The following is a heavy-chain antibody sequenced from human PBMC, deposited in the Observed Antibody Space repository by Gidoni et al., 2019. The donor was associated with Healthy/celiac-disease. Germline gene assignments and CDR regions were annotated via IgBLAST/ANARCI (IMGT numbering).Heavy chain of an antibody. Sequence: QVQLVESGGGVVQPGRSLRLSCAASGFTFSSYGMHWVRQAPGKGLEWVAVISYDGSNKYYADSVKGRFTISRDNSKNTLYLQMNSLRAEDTAVYYCAKDLTGLADSSGYYGYYYYGMDVWGQGTTVTVSS. CDR3: AKDLTGLADSSGYYGYYYYGMDV. CDR1: GFTFSSYG. V-gene: IGHV3-30*18. D-gene: IGHD3-22*01. J-gene: IGHJ6*02. CDR2: ISYDGSNK.